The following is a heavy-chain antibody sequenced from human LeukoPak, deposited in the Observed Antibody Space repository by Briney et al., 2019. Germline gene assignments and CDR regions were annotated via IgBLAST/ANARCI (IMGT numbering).Heavy chain of an antibody. D-gene: IGHD3-22*01. Sequence: HPGGSLRLSCAASGFTFSSYAMSWVRQAPGKGLEWVSAISGSGGSTYYADSVKGRSTISRDNSKNTLYLQMNSLRAEDTAVYYCAKVSRRRVITEGFDYWGQGTLVTVSS. V-gene: IGHV3-23*01. CDR3: AKVSRRRVITEGFDY. J-gene: IGHJ4*02. CDR2: ISGSGGST. CDR1: GFTFSSYA.